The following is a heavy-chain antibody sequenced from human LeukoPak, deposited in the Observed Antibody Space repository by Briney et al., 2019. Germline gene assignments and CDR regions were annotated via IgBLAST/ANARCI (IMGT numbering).Heavy chain of an antibody. J-gene: IGHJ4*02. CDR3: ARTDYYDKSIDY. CDR2: ISTGSSFI. D-gene: IGHD3-22*01. CDR1: GFTFSSYS. V-gene: IGHV3-21*01. Sequence: GGSLRLSCAASGFTFSSYSMNWVRQAPGKGLEWVSSISTGSSFIYYADSVKGRFTIPRDIAKNSLYLQMNSLRAEDTAVYYCARTDYYDKSIDYWGQGTLVTVSS.